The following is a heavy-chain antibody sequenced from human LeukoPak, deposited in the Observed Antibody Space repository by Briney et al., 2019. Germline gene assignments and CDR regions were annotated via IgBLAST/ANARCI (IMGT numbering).Heavy chain of an antibody. V-gene: IGHV3-23*01. J-gene: IGHJ6*02. D-gene: IGHD3-9*01. Sequence: GGSLRLSRAASGFTFSSYAMSWVRQAPGKGLEWVSAISGSGGSTYYADSVKGRFTISRDNSKDTLYLQMNSLRAEDTAVYYCAKDPMSGRYFDWLSKDYGMDVWGQGTTVTVSS. CDR3: AKDPMSGRYFDWLSKDYGMDV. CDR2: ISGSGGST. CDR1: GFTFSSYA.